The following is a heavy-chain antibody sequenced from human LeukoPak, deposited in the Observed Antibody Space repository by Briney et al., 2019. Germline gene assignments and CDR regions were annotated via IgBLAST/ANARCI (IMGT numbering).Heavy chain of an antibody. V-gene: IGHV3-7*01. CDR2: IKPDGSEK. CDR1: GFTFGDYA. Sequence: QAGGSLRLSCTASGFTFGDYAMSWVRQAPGKGLEWVANIKPDGSEKYYVDSVKGRFTISRDNAKNSLYLQMNSLRAEDTAVYYCARDQTPFVWGQGTLVTVSS. CDR3: ARDQTPFV. J-gene: IGHJ4*02.